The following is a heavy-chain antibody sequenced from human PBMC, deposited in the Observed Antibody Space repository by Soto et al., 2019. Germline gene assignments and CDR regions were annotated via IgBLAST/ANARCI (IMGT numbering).Heavy chain of an antibody. V-gene: IGHV3-30*18. CDR1: GFTFISYG. D-gene: IGHD6-19*01. J-gene: IGHJ3*02. CDR2: ISYDGGNK. CDR3: AKGQGPTYSSGWLDDAFDI. Sequence: PGGSLRLSXAASGFTFISYGMHWVRQAPGKGLEWVAVISYDGGNKKYADSVKGRFTISRDNSKDTLYLQMNSLRAEDTAVYYCAKGQGPTYSSGWLDDAFDIWGQGTMVTVSS.